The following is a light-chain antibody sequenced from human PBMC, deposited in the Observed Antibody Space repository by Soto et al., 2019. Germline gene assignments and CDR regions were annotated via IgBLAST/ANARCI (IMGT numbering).Light chain of an antibody. V-gene: IGKV3D-15*01. CDR2: GAS. Sequence: ETVMTQSPGTLSVPPGEGSTLSCRASQSVSSNLAWYQQKPGQAPRLLIYGASTRATGIPARFSGSGSGTLFTLTISSLQSEDFGVYYCQQYNKWPWTFGQGTKVDIK. J-gene: IGKJ1*01. CDR1: QSVSSN. CDR3: QQYNKWPWT.